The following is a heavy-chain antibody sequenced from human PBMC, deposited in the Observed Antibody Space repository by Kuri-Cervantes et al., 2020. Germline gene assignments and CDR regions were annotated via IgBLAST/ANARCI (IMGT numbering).Heavy chain of an antibody. Sequence: GESLKISCAASGFTFSSYAMSWVRQAPGKGLEWVSAISGSGGSTYYADSVKGRFTISRDNSKNTLYLQMNSLRAEDTAVYYCAKEASIAVAGLPDYYYYMDVWGKGTTVTDSS. CDR2: ISGSGGST. J-gene: IGHJ6*03. CDR3: AKEASIAVAGLPDYYYYMDV. D-gene: IGHD6-19*01. CDR1: GFTFSSYA. V-gene: IGHV3-23*01.